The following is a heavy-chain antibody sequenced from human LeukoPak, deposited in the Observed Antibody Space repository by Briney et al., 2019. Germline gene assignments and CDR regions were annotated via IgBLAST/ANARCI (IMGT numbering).Heavy chain of an antibody. CDR3: AKDKSGEYSSSSPFDP. CDR1: GFTFDDYA. J-gene: IGHJ5*02. Sequence: PGGSLRLSCAASGFTFDDYAMHWVRQAPEKGLEWVSGISWNSGSIGYADSVKGRFTISRDNAKNSLYLQMNSLRAEDTALYYCAKDKSGEYSSSSPFDPWGQGTLVTVSS. D-gene: IGHD6-6*01. V-gene: IGHV3-9*01. CDR2: ISWNSGSI.